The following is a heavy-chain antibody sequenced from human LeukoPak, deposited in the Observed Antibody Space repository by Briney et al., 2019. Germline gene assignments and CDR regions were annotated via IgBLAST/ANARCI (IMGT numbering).Heavy chain of an antibody. CDR3: AKDVYGSGSYSDY. V-gene: IGHV3-23*01. CDR2: ISDSGGST. CDR1: GFTFSNYA. D-gene: IGHD3-10*01. J-gene: IGHJ4*02. Sequence: PGGSLRLSCAASGFTFSNYAMSWVRQAPGKGLEWVSTISDSGGSTYYADSVKGRLTISRDNSKNTLYLQMNSLRAEDTAVYYCAKDVYGSGSYSDYWGQGTLVTVSS.